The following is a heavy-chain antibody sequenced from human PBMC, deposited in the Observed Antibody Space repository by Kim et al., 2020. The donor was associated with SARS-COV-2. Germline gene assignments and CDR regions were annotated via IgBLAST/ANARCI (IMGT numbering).Heavy chain of an antibody. V-gene: IGHV3-30*04. Sequence: GGSLRLSCAASGFTFSDFAFHWVRQAPGKGLEWVAVISDDANNKYDAESVKGRFTISRDNSKNTLYLQMNSLRAEDTAVYYCARGGYSSSGSIGEAWDLGGQGTMVTVSS. CDR3: ARGGYSSSGSIGEAWDL. D-gene: IGHD6-13*01. CDR2: ISDDANNK. J-gene: IGHJ3*01. CDR1: GFTFSDFA.